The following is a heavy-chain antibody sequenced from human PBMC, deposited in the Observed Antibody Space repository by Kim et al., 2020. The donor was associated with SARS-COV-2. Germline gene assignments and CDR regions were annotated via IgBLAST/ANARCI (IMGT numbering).Heavy chain of an antibody. D-gene: IGHD2-21*02. Sequence: GGSLRLSCAASGFTFSNAWMSWVRQAPGKGLEWVANIKHDTSEETTDYSAPGQCSFTIYNAETKLTLYLQMHSLETKAAADYSSATDMVVAAIICTYY. CDR3: ATDMVVAAIICTYY. CDR1: GFTFSNAW. CDR2: IKHDTSEETT. J-gene: IGHJ6*01. V-gene: IGHV3-15*01.